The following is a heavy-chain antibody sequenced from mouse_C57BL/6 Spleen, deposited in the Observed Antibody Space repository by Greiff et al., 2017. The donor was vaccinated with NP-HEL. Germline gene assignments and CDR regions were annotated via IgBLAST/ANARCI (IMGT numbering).Heavy chain of an antibody. CDR3: GYYDYDEAWFAY. D-gene: IGHD2-4*01. V-gene: IGHV1-63*01. Sequence: QVHVKQSGAELVRPGTSVKMSCKASGYTFTNYWIGWAKQRPGHGLEWIGDIYPGGGYTNYNEKFKGKATLTADKYSSTAYMQFSSLTSEDSAIYYGGYYDYDEAWFAYWGQGTLVTVSA. CDR1: GYTFTNYW. J-gene: IGHJ3*01. CDR2: IYPGGGYT.